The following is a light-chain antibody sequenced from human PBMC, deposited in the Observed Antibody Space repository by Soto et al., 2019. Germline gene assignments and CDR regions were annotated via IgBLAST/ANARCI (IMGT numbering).Light chain of an antibody. V-gene: IGLV2-8*01. CDR1: SSDVGGYNY. Sequence: QSALTQPPSASGSPGQSFTISCTGTSSDVGGYNYVAWFQQHPGNAPKLMIYEVTKRPSGVPDRFSGSKSGNTASLTVSGLQAEDEADYYCSSYAGSSTYVFGTGTKVTVL. J-gene: IGLJ1*01. CDR2: EVT. CDR3: SSYAGSSTYV.